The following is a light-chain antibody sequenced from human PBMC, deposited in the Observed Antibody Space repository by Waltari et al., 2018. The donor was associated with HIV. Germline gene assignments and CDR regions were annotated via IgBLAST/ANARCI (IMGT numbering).Light chain of an antibody. Sequence: QSALTQPRSVSGSPGQSVTISCTGTSSDVGAYNYVSWYQQHPGKAPKLMIYDVNKRPSGVPDRFSGSKSGNTAFLTISGLQAEDEADYYCCSYAGSYTYVFGTGTKVTVL. CDR2: DVN. CDR1: SSDVGAYNY. CDR3: CSYAGSYTYV. J-gene: IGLJ1*01. V-gene: IGLV2-11*01.